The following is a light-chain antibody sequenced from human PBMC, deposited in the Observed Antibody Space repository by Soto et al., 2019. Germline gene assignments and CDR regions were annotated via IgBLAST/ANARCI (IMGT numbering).Light chain of an antibody. CDR3: NSYTSSNTYV. J-gene: IGLJ1*01. Sequence: QSALTQPPSVSGSPGQSVTISCTGTSSDVGSYNRVSWYQQPPGTAPKLMIYEVSNRPSGVPDRFSGSKSGNTASLTISGLQPEEEADYYCNSYTSSNTYVFGTGTKVTVL. V-gene: IGLV2-18*02. CDR2: EVS. CDR1: SSDVGSYNR.